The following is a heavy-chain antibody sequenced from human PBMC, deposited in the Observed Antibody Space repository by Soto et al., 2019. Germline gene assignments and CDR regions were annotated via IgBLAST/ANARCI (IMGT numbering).Heavy chain of an antibody. CDR3: SKATATGGSAFDI. CDR2: IIVAGSK. Sequence: GGSLTLSCEVSGFICSSYDLCWVCQAQGQGLARVSTIIVAGSKHYDDYVQRRITITRATYKNHKYFYMNILTVGAAAADFCSKATATGGSAFDIYGQGTMVTVSS. D-gene: IGHD2-8*02. J-gene: IGHJ3*02. V-gene: IGHV3-23*01. CDR1: GFICSSYD.